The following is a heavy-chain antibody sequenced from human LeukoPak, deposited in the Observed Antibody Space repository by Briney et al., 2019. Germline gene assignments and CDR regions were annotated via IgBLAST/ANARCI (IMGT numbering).Heavy chain of an antibody. CDR3: ARESGSHCSGGSCYSYYFDY. J-gene: IGHJ4*02. V-gene: IGHV3-30-3*01. CDR2: ISYDGSNK. CDR1: GFTFSSYA. D-gene: IGHD2-15*01. Sequence: GGSLRLSCAASGFTFSSYAMHWVRQAPGKGLEWVAVISYDGSNKYYADSVKGRFTISRDNSKNTLYLQMNSLRAEDTAVYYCARESGSHCSGGSCYSYYFDYWGQGTLVTVSS.